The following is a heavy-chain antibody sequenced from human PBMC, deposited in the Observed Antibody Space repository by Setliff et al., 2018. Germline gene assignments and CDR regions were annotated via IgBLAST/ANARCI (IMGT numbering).Heavy chain of an antibody. CDR3: ARGGAIVVATAHFDY. V-gene: IGHV1-46*01. CDR2: INPSSGST. Sequence: ASVKVSCKASGFTFTSYYMFWVRQAPGQGLEWMGIINPSSGSTDYALKCQGRVTTTRDTSTSTVYMELSSLRSEDTAVYYCARGGAIVVATAHFDYWGQGTLVTVSS. CDR1: GFTFTSYY. D-gene: IGHD2-21*02. J-gene: IGHJ4*02.